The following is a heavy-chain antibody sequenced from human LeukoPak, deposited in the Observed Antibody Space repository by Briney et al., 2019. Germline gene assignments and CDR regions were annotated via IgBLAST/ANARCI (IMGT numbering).Heavy chain of an antibody. Sequence: QPGGSLRLSCAASGFTFSSYAMSWVRQAPGKGLEWLAVISSNEINKYYADSVKGRFTISRDNSKNTLYLQMNSLRAEDTAVYYCAKKGGSSGRYDYFDYWGQGTLVTVSS. CDR3: AKKGGSSGRYDYFDY. V-gene: IGHV3-30-3*02. D-gene: IGHD6-19*01. CDR1: GFTFSSYA. J-gene: IGHJ4*02. CDR2: ISSNEINK.